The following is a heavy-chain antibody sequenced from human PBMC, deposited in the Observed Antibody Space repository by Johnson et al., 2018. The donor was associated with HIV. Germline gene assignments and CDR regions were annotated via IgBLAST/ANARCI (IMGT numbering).Heavy chain of an antibody. V-gene: IGHV3-30-3*01. CDR2: ISYDGSNK. CDR3: ARSMTTVTVAFDI. D-gene: IGHD4-17*01. CDR1: GFTFSSYA. J-gene: IGHJ3*02. Sequence: VQLVESGGGVVQPGRSLRLSCAASGFTFSSYAMHWVRQAPGKGLEWVAVISYDGSNKYYADSVKGRFTISRDNYKNTLYLQMNSLRAEDTAVYYCARSMTTVTVAFDIWGQGTMVTVSS.